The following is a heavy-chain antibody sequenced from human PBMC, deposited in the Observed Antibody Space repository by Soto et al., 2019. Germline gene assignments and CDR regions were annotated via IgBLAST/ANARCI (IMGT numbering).Heavy chain of an antibody. CDR2: IRSKGYSYAT. CDR3: TRRAEGGMDV. Sequence: EVQLVESGGGLVQTGGSLKVSCAASGFIFSASGIHWVRQAPGKGLEWVGRIRSKGYSYATAYGASVKGRFTISRDDSKTTAYLRMNSLEVEDTAVYFCTRRAEGGMDVWGQGTTVTVSS. CDR1: GFIFSASG. V-gene: IGHV3-73*01. J-gene: IGHJ6*02.